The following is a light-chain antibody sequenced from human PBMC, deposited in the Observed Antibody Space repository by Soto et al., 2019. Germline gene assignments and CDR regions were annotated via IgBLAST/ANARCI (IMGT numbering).Light chain of an antibody. V-gene: IGKV3-20*01. J-gene: IGKJ2*01. CDR1: QSVSSSY. Sequence: EIVLTQSPGTLSLSPGERATLSCRASQSVSSSYLAWYQQKPGQAPRLLIYGASNRATGIPDRFSGSGSGTDFALTISRLEPEDFAMYYCQEYGGSPMYTFGQGTKLESK. CDR3: QEYGGSPMYT. CDR2: GAS.